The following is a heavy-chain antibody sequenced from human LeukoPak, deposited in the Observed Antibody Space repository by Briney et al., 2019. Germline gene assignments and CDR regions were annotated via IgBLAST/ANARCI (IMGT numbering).Heavy chain of an antibody. V-gene: IGHV3-33*08. Sequence: GGSLRLSCAASGFTFSSSWMHWVRQAPGKGLEWVAIIWYDGINKYYADSVKGRFTISRDNSKNTLYLQMNSLRAGDTAVYYCARDPGGSSPWNWFDPWGQGTLVTVSS. CDR3: ARDPGGSSPWNWFDP. CDR1: GFTFSSSW. CDR2: IWYDGINK. D-gene: IGHD6-13*01. J-gene: IGHJ5*02.